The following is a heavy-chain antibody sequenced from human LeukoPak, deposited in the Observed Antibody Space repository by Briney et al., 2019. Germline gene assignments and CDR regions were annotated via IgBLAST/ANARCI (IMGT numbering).Heavy chain of an antibody. V-gene: IGHV3-30*03. CDR2: ISYDGNNK. Sequence: GGSLRLSRVISGYTFTHYGFHWVGQAPGKALEWVAFISYDGNNKYEDSVKGRFTISRDNSKSTLHLQMNGLRAENTAVYYCARDPLDISRWTNAFDIWGQGTTVIVS. CDR3: ARDPLDISRWTNAFDI. D-gene: IGHD5-12*01. CDR1: GYTFTHYG. J-gene: IGHJ3*02.